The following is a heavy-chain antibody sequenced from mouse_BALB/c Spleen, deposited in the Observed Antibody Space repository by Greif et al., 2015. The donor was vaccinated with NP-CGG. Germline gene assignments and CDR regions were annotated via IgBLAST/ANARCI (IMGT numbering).Heavy chain of an antibody. J-gene: IGHJ3*01. Sequence: QVQLQQSGAELARPGASVKLSCKASGYTFTSYWMQWVKQRPGQGLEWIGAIYPGDGDTRYTQKFKGKATLTADKSSSTAYMQLSSLASEDSAVYYCAREDGTPPWFAYWGQGTLVTVSA. V-gene: IGHV1-87*01. CDR1: GYTFTSYW. CDR3: AREDGTPPWFAY. D-gene: IGHD2-1*01. CDR2: IYPGDGDT.